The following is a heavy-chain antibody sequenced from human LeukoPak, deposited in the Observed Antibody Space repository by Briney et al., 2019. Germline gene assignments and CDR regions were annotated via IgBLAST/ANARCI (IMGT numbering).Heavy chain of an antibody. CDR3: ARNRDWNLDY. CDR2: INPNSGVT. CDR1: GYSFTEYA. Sequence: GASVKVSCKASGYSFTEYAINWVRQAPGQGLEWMGWINPNSGVTKYAQKFQGRVTMTRDTSISTAYMELSRLRSDDTAVYYCARNRDWNLDYWGQGTLVTVSS. V-gene: IGHV1-2*02. D-gene: IGHD1-1*01. J-gene: IGHJ4*02.